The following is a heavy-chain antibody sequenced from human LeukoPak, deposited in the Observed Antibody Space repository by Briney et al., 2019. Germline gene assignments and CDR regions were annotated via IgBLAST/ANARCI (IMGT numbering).Heavy chain of an antibody. CDR2: IYSGGST. J-gene: IGHJ3*02. Sequence: GGSLRLSCAASGFTVSSNYMNWVRQAPGKGLEWVSAIYSGGSTYYAASVKGRFTISRDNSKNTVYLQMNSLRAEDTAVYYCALHYDSHAFDIWGQGTMVTVSS. D-gene: IGHD3-3*01. CDR1: GFTVSSNY. V-gene: IGHV3-66*01. CDR3: ALHYDSHAFDI.